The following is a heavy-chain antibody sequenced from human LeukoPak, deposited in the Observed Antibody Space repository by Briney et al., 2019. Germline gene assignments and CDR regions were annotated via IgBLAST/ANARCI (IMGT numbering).Heavy chain of an antibody. CDR1: GFTFSSYS. J-gene: IGHJ6*03. V-gene: IGHV3-21*01. CDR3: ARDQGSTLVDFGYYYYMDV. CDR2: ISSSSSYI. D-gene: IGHD3-10*01. Sequence: GSLRLSCAASGFTFSSYSMNWVRQAPGKGLEWVSSISSSSSYIYYADSVKGRFTISRDNAKNSLYLQMNSLRAEDTAVYYCARDQGSTLVDFGYYYYMDVWGKGTTVTVSS.